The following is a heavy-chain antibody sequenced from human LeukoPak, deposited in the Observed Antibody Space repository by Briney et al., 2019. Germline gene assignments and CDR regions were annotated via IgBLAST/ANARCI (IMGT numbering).Heavy chain of an antibody. Sequence: GSLRLSCAASGFTFSSYGMHWVRQAPGKGLEWVAFIRYDGSNKYYADSVKGRFTISRDNSKNTLYLQMNSLRAEDTAVYYCAKERRYCSSTSCKSYDYWGQGTLVTVSS. V-gene: IGHV3-30*02. D-gene: IGHD2-2*01. CDR3: AKERRYCSSTSCKSYDY. CDR1: GFTFSSYG. CDR2: IRYDGSNK. J-gene: IGHJ4*02.